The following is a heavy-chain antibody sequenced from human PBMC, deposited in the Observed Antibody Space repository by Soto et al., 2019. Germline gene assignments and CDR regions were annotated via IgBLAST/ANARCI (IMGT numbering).Heavy chain of an antibody. V-gene: IGHV4-59*08. CDR2: VYYSGTT. J-gene: IGHJ4*02. CDR1: GGSISSYY. D-gene: IGHD3-16*01. CDR3: ARHVWGSPFDY. Sequence: SETLSLTCTVSGGSISSYYWSWIRQPPGKGLEWIGYVYYSGTTNYNPSLKSRVTISVDTSKNQFSLKLSSVTAADTAVYYCARHVWGSPFDYWGQGTLVTVSS.